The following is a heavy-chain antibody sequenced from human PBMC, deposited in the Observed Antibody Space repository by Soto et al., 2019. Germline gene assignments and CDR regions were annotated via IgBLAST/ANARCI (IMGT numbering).Heavy chain of an antibody. V-gene: IGHV3-23*01. D-gene: IGHD1-1*01. CDR3: AKRNDGRDWPYYFDS. J-gene: IGHJ4*02. CDR1: GFTFSRYV. Sequence: PGGSLRLSCAASGFTFSRYVMGWVRQAPGKGLEWVSTIGGSDGSTYYADSAKGRFTISRDNSKNTLYLQMNSLRAEDTAIYYCAKRNDGRDWPYYFDSWGQGTLVTVSS. CDR2: IGGSDGST.